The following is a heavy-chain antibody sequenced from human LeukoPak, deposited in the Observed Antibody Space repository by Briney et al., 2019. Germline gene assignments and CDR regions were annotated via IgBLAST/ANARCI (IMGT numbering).Heavy chain of an antibody. CDR1: GYSFTNYA. D-gene: IGHD1-26*01. V-gene: IGHV7-4-1*02. CDR3: ARGRGGSDGATKY. J-gene: IGHJ4*02. CDR2: ITTNAGDP. Sequence: ASVKVSCKASGYSFTNYAVNWVRQAPGQGLEWMGWITTNAGDPTYAQGFTSRFVFSLDTSVSTAYLEINNLEAEDTAVYYCARGRGGSDGATKYWGQGTLVTVSS.